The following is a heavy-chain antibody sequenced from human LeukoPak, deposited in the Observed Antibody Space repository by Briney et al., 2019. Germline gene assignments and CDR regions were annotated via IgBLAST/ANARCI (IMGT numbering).Heavy chain of an antibody. D-gene: IGHD3-10*01. Sequence: GGSLRLSCSTSGFDFGENYMAWIRQTPGKGLEWIYYTDSVKGRFTMSRDNAKNSLYLQMNSLRAEDTAVYYCAEGSPVDYYGMDVWGQGTTVTVSS. J-gene: IGHJ6*02. V-gene: IGHV3-11*04. CDR3: AEGSPVDYYGMDV. CDR1: GFDFGENY.